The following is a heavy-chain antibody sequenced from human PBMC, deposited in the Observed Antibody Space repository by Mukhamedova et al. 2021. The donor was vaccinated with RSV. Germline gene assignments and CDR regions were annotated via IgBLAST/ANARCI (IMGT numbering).Heavy chain of an antibody. CDR3: AKVHNSSWGIFDY. D-gene: IGHD6-13*01. Sequence: STWDVDSVKGRFTISRDNYENTLSLQMNSLRAEDTAVYYCAKVHNSSWGIFDYWGQGTLVNVSS. V-gene: IGHV3-NL1*01. J-gene: IGHJ4*02. CDR2: ST.